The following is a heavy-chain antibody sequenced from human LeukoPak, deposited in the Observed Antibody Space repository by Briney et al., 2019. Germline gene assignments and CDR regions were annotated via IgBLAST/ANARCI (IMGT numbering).Heavy chain of an antibody. J-gene: IGHJ4*02. Sequence: ASVKVSCKTSGYTFTGHYMQWVRQAPGQGLEWMGWINPNTGATNYAQKFQGRVTLTRDTSITTAYMELSGLRSDDTAVYYCARRSYYGSGTYKFFDYWGQGSLVTVSS. CDR2: INPNTGAT. D-gene: IGHD3-10*01. CDR1: GYTFTGHY. V-gene: IGHV1-2*02. CDR3: ARRSYYGSGTYKFFDY.